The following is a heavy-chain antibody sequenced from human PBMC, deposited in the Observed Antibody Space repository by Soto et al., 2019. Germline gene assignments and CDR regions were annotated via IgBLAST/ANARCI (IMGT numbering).Heavy chain of an antibody. CDR3: ARDRAGGIPDY. CDR1: GFTLSRYS. Sequence: EVQLVESGGGLVQPGGSLRLSCVASGFTLSRYSMNWVRQATGKGLEWVSYISRSSSTIYYADSVKGRFTISRDNAENSLVLQMNSLRAEDTAVYYCARDRAGGIPDYWGQGTRVTVSS. V-gene: IGHV3-48*01. CDR2: ISRSSSTI. J-gene: IGHJ4*02. D-gene: IGHD2-15*01.